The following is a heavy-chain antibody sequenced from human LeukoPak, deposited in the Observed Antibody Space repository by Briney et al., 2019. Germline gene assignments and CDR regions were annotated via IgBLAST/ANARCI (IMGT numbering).Heavy chain of an antibody. V-gene: IGHV4-39*01. Sequence: PSETLSLTCTVSGGSISSTNYYWGWIRQPPEKGLEWIGIIYYNGNTYYNPSLKSRLTISVDTSKNQFSLRLTSVTAADTAVYFCARSFYSSGWYTPLRWFDTWGQGTPVTVSS. D-gene: IGHD6-19*01. CDR3: ARSFYSSGWYTPLRWFDT. CDR2: IYYNGNT. CDR1: GGSISSTNYY. J-gene: IGHJ5*02.